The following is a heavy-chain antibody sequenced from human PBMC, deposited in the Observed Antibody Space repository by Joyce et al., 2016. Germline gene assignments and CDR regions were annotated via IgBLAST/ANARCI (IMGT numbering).Heavy chain of an antibody. CDR2: IYPNGNA. CDR3: ARGHKVHTLLFDS. CDR1: GDSLNDYY. Sequence: VQLQESGPGLVKPSETLSLNCSVSGDSLNDYYWSWIRQPAGKGMEWIGRIYPNGNANSKRSLKSRLTMSVDTSKNQFSLALNSVTDADTAVYYCARGHKVHTLLFDSWGQGILVTVSS. J-gene: IGHJ5*01. V-gene: IGHV4-4*07. D-gene: IGHD1-1*01.